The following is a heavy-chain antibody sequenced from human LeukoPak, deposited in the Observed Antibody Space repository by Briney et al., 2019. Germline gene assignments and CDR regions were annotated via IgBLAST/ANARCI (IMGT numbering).Heavy chain of an antibody. J-gene: IGHJ4*02. CDR3: ARGGRGGHHYFNY. CDR2: MYYSGST. CDR1: GGSISSSSYY. Sequence: SETLSLTCSVSGGSISSSSYYWGWIRQPPGKGLEWIGSMYYSGSTYYNPSLKSRVTMSVDTSKNRFSLNLSSVTAADTAVYYCARGGRGGHHYFNYWGRGAWVPVSS. V-gene: IGHV4-39*07.